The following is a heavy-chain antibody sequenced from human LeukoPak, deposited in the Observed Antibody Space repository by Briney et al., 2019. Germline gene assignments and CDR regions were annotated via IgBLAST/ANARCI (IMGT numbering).Heavy chain of an antibody. CDR1: GFTVSTNS. J-gene: IGHJ6*03. CDR3: TRDGIAVAGTGYYMDV. Sequence: GGSLRLSCTVSGFTVSTNSMSWVRQAPGKGLEWVSFIYSDNTHYSDSVKGRFTISRDNSKNTLYLQMNSLRAEDTAVYYCTRDGIAVAGTGYYMDVWGKGTTVTVSS. CDR2: IYSDNT. V-gene: IGHV3-53*01. D-gene: IGHD6-19*01.